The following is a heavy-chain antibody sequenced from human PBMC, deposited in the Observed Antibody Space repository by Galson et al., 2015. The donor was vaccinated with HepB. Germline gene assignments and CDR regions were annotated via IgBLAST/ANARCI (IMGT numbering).Heavy chain of an antibody. CDR2: IYSGGST. V-gene: IGHV3-53*01. CDR1: GFTVSSNY. J-gene: IGHJ6*02. CDR3: ARISLGCSSTSCYYYGMDV. Sequence: SLRLSCAASGFTVSSNYMSWVRQAPGKGLEWVSVIYSGGSTYYAGSVKGRFTISRDNSKNTLYLQMNSLRAEDTAVYYCARISLGCSSTSCYYYGMDVWGQGTTVTVSS. D-gene: IGHD2-2*01.